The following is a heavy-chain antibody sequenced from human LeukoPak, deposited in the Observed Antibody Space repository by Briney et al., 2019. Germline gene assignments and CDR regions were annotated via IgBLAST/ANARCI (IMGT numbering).Heavy chain of an antibody. CDR3: ARDLYSRSWSPTADY. V-gene: IGHV3-33*01. J-gene: IGHJ4*02. CDR2: IWYDGGNK. D-gene: IGHD6-13*01. Sequence: PGGSLRLSCTASGFTFSSYGMHWVRQAPGKGLEWVAVIWYDGGNKFYADSVRGRFTISRDSSKNTLFLQMNSLRAEDTAVYFCARDLYSRSWSPTADYWGQGTLVTVSS. CDR1: GFTFSSYG.